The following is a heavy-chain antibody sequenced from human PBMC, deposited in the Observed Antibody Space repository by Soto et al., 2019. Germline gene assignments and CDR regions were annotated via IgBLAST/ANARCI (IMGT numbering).Heavy chain of an antibody. D-gene: IGHD3-22*01. J-gene: IGHJ6*02. CDR2: IIPIFGTA. V-gene: IGHV1-69*01. CDR1: GGPFISYA. CDR3: ARAYYYDSSGHYSQEYPPHYYYYGMDV. Sequence: SVTVACKASGGPFISYAIIWVRQAPGQGLEWMGGIIPIFGTANYAQKFQGRVTITADESTSTAYMELSSLRSEDTAVYYCARAYYYDSSGHYSQEYPPHYYYYGMDVWGQGTTVTVSS.